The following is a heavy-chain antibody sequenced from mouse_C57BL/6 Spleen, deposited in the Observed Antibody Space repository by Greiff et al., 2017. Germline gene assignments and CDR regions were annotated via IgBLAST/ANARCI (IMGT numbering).Heavy chain of an antibody. D-gene: IGHD2-4*01. CDR2: IDPSDSYT. V-gene: IGHV1-69*01. CDR3: ARKVNYDASYAMGY. Sequence: QVQLQQSGAELVMPGASVKLSCKASGYTFTSYWMHWVKQRPGQGLEWIGEIDPSDSYTNYNQKFKGKSTLTVDKSSSTAYMQLSSLSAEDSAVYYCARKVNYDASYAMGYWGQGTSVTVSS. J-gene: IGHJ4*01. CDR1: GYTFTSYW.